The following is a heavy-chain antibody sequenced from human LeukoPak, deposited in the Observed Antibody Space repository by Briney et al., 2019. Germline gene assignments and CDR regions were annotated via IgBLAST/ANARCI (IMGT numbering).Heavy chain of an antibody. CDR3: ARGEGFGDYDTLI. CDR2: ISSSSSYI. V-gene: IGHV3-21*01. CDR1: GFTFSSYS. J-gene: IGHJ3*02. D-gene: IGHD4-17*01. Sequence: GGSLRLSCAASGFTFSSYSMNWVRQAPGKGLEWVSSISSSSSYIYYADSVKGRFTISRDNAKDSLYLQMNSLRAEDTAVYYCARGEGFGDYDTLIWGQGTMVTVSS.